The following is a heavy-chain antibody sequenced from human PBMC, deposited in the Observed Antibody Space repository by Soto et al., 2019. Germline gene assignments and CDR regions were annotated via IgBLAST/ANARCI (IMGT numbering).Heavy chain of an antibody. CDR3: ARFAAARLEYTGFDP. D-gene: IGHD6-6*01. V-gene: IGHV5-51*01. J-gene: IGHJ5*02. CDR1: RYGFSSYW. Sequence: GESLKISCKGSRYGFSSYWIGWVRQMPGKGLEWMGIIYPGDSQTIYSPSFQGQVTMSADKSISTAYLQWSSLKASDTAIYYCARFAAARLEYTGFDPWGQGTLVTVSS. CDR2: IYPGDSQT.